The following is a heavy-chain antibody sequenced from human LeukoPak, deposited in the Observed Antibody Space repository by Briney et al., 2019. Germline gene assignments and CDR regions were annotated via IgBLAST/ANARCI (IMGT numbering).Heavy chain of an antibody. V-gene: IGHV4-31*02. D-gene: IGHD3-10*01. CDR1: GGPISSGDYY. CDR2: ISYSGYT. J-gene: IGHJ4*02. Sequence: SQTLSLTCTVSGGPISSGDYYWTWIRQHPGKGLEWIGYISYSGYTYYNPSLKSRLTISVDTSKNQFSLKLTSVTAADTAVYYCARSFGESYFDYWGQGILVTVSS. CDR3: ARSFGESYFDY.